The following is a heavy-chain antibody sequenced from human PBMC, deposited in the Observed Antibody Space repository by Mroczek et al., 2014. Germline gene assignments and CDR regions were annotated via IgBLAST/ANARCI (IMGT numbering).Heavy chain of an antibody. CDR1: GGSFSGYY. J-gene: IGHJ4*02. CDR2: INHSGST. V-gene: IGHV4-34*01. CDR3: ARKGGYGVVVPAARDYYFDY. D-gene: IGHD2-2*01. Sequence: QVQLQQWGAGLLKPSETLSLTCAVYGGSFSGYYWSWIRQPPGKGLEWIGEINHSGSTNYNPSLKSRVTISVDTSKNQFSLKLSSVTAADTAVYYCARKGGYGVVVPAARDYYFDYWGQGTLVTVSS.